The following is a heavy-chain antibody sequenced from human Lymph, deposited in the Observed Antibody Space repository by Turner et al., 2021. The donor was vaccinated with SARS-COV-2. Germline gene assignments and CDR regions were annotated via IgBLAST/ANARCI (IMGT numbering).Heavy chain of an antibody. J-gene: IGHJ4*02. CDR1: GFTFSSYA. Sequence: EVQLVESGGGLVQPGGSLRLSCAASGFTFSSYAMHWVRQAPGKGLEYVSAISSEGVSTYYANSVKGRFTISRDNSKNTLYLQMGSLRAEDMAVDYCARDWRAGNYWGQGTLVTVSS. CDR2: ISSEGVST. CDR3: ARDWRAGNY. D-gene: IGHD3-3*01. V-gene: IGHV3-64*01.